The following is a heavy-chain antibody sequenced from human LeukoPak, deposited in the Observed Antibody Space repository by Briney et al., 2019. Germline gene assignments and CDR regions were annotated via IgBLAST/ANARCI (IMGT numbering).Heavy chain of an antibody. V-gene: IGHV3-7*01. D-gene: IGHD6-13*01. CDR1: GFTFSSYW. Sequence: PGRSLRLSCAASGFTFSSYWMSWVRQAPGKGLEWVANIKQDGSEKYYVDSVKGRFTISRDNAKNSLYLQMNSLRAEDTAVYYCARDLGSYSSSPSPLWFDPWGQGTLVTVSS. CDR2: IKQDGSEK. J-gene: IGHJ5*02. CDR3: ARDLGSYSSSPSPLWFDP.